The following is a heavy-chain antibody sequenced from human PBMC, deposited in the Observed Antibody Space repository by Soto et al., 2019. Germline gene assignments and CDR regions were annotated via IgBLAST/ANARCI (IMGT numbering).Heavy chain of an antibody. Sequence: QVQLVQSGAEVKKPGASVKVSCKASGYTFTSYDINWVRQATGQGLEWVGWMNPNSGNTGYAQKSQGTLTMTRATSISTAYLGPSSRRSVGTAVYYSARDKAGSCDLWGRGTLVSVPS. CDR1: GYTFTSYD. V-gene: IGHV1-8*01. CDR3: ARDKAGSCDL. J-gene: IGHJ2*01. CDR2: MNPNSGNT.